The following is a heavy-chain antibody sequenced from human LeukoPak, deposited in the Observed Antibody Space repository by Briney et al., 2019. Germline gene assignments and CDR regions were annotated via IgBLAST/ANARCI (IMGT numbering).Heavy chain of an antibody. CDR1: GFTFSSYW. V-gene: IGHV3-7*01. J-gene: IGHJ4*02. CDR3: ARAPRIVGATPSFDY. D-gene: IGHD1-26*01. CDR2: IKQDGSEK. Sequence: GGSLRLSCAASGFTFSSYWMSWVRQAPGKGLEWVANIKQDGSEKYYVDSVKGRFTTSRDNAKNSLYLQMNSLRAEDTAVYYCARAPRIVGATPSFDYWRQGTLVTVSS.